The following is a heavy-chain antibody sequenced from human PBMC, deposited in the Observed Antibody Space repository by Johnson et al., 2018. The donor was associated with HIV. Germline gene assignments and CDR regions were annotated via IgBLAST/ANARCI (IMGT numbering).Heavy chain of an antibody. J-gene: IGHJ3*02. D-gene: IGHD4-23*01. CDR2: IRQDGGER. Sequence: VQLLESGGGLVQPGGSLRLSCAASGFTLSTYWMTWVRQAPGKGLEWVANIRQDGGERYYVDSVKGRFTISRDNSRNSLYLQMNSLRAEDTAVYYCASYGWGGNDAFDIWGQGTMVTVSS. CDR1: GFTLSTYW. CDR3: ASYGWGGNDAFDI. V-gene: IGHV3-7*02.